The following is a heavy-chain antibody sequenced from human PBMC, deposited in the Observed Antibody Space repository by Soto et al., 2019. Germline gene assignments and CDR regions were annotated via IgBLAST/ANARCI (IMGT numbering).Heavy chain of an antibody. Sequence: EVQLVESGGGLVQPGGSLRLSCAASGFTFSSYWMSWVRQAPGKGLEWVANIKQDGSEKYYVDSVKGRFTISRDNAKNSLYLQMKSLRAEDTAVYYCAIRPNTVTNPYYYYGMDVWGQGTTVTVSS. CDR1: GFTFSSYW. CDR2: IKQDGSEK. J-gene: IGHJ6*02. D-gene: IGHD4-17*01. CDR3: AIRPNTVTNPYYYYGMDV. V-gene: IGHV3-7*02.